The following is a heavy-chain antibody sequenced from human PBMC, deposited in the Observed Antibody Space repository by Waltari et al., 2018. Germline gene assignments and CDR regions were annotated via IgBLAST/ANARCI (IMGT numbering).Heavy chain of an antibody. J-gene: IGHJ6*02. D-gene: IGHD1-7*01. CDR2: IHGGGTT. CDR3: ARDRRIKLPRYYYGMDV. V-gene: IGHV3-53*01. Sequence: EVQLVESGGGLIQPGGSLRLSCAASDFTVSSGSMTWVRQAPGRGVEWVSGIHGGGTTYYADTVKGRFTISRDNSKNTLYLQMNSLRAEDTAVYYCARDRRIKLPRYYYGMDVWGQGTTVTVSS. CDR1: DFTVSSGS.